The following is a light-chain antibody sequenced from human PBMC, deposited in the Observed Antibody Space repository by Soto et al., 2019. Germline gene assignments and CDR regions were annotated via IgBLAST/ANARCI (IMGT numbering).Light chain of an antibody. CDR1: QSIGNY. V-gene: IGKV3-11*01. Sequence: EIVLTQFPATLSLSPGERATPSCRASQSIGNYLAWYQQKPGQAPRLLIYDASNRATAIPARFSGSGSGTDFTLTITSLEPEDFAVYYCQQRRNWPPFTFGPGTKVDVK. J-gene: IGKJ3*01. CDR2: DAS. CDR3: QQRRNWPPFT.